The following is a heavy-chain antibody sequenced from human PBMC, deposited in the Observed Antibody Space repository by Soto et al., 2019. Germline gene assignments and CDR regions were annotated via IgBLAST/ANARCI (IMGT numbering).Heavy chain of an antibody. J-gene: IGHJ3*02. Sequence: LSLTCAASGFTFDGYTMHWVRQAPGKGLEWVSLISWDGGSTYYADSVKGRFTISRDNSKNSLYLQMNSLRTEDTALYYCAKVSTGDDAFDIWGQGTMVTVSS. V-gene: IGHV3-43*01. D-gene: IGHD7-27*01. CDR2: ISWDGGST. CDR3: AKVSTGDDAFDI. CDR1: GFTFDGYT.